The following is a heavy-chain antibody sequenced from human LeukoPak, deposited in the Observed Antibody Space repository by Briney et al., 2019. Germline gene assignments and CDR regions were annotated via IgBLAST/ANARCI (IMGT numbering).Heavy chain of an antibody. CDR2: IDEIGRT. D-gene: IGHD2-15*01. CDR1: GDSFSHYY. Sequence: LETLSLTCAVYGDSFSHYYWNWIRQSPETGLEWIGEIDEIGRTKYNPSLKSRVTISVDRSKNQFSLKLTSVTAADTAVYFCARPTYCSVTTCTGAMDVWGQGTTVTVSS. J-gene: IGHJ6*01. CDR3: ARPTYCSVTTCTGAMDV. V-gene: IGHV4-34*01.